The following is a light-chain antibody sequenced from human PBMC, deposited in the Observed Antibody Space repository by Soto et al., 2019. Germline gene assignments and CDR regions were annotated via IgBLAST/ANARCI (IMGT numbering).Light chain of an antibody. CDR1: QNINSY. V-gene: IGKV3-11*01. CDR2: DAS. CDR3: QERKGWPIT. Sequence: EIVLTQSPATLSLSPGERATLSCRASQNINSYLAWYQQIPGQAPRLLIYDASNRATGIPARFSGSGSGTDFNLTISSLEPEDFAVYYCQERKGWPITFGQGTRLEIK. J-gene: IGKJ5*01.